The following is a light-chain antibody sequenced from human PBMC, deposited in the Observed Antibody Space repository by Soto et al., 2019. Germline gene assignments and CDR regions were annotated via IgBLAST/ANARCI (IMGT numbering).Light chain of an antibody. CDR3: QSYDSGLSEV. CDR2: GNS. Sequence: QSVLTQPPSVSGAPGQRVTISCTGSSSNIGAGYDVHWYQQLPGTAPKLLIYGNSNRPSGVTDRFSGYKSGTSAPLAITGLQAEDEAGYHWQSYDSGLSEVFGGGTKLTVL. CDR1: SSNIGAGYD. J-gene: IGLJ2*01. V-gene: IGLV1-40*01.